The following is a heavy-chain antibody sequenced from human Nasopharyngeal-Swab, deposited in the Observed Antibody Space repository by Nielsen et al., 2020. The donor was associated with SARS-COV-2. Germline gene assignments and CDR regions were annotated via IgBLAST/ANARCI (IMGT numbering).Heavy chain of an antibody. J-gene: IGHJ6*02. V-gene: IGHV3-30*03. D-gene: IGHD3-9*01. CDR3: ARSVKVLRYFDWLPTPYYYYGMDV. CDR2: ISYDGSNE. CDR1: GFTFSNSG. Sequence: GESLKISCAASGFTFSNSGMDWVRQAPGKGLEWVAVISYDGSNEYYGDSVKGRFTISRDNSKNTLYLQMNSLRAEDTAVYYCARSVKVLRYFDWLPTPYYYYGMDVWGQGTTVTVSS.